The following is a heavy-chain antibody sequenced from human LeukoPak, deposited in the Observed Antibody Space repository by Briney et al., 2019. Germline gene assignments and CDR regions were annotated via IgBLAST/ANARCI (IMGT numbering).Heavy chain of an antibody. D-gene: IGHD2-15*01. J-gene: IGHJ5*02. CDR3: ASDLNCSGGSCYSGWFEP. CDR1: GYTFTSYC. Sequence: ASVKVSCKASGYTFTSYCISWVRQAPGQWLEWMGWISAYNGHTNYAQKLQGRVTMTTGTSTSTAYMELRSLRSDDTAVYHCASDLNCSGGSCYSGWFEPWGEGDLVSASS. CDR2: ISAYNGHT. V-gene: IGHV1-18*01.